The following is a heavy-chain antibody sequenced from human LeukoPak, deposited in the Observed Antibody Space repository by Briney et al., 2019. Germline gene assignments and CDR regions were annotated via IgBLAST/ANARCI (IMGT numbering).Heavy chain of an antibody. D-gene: IGHD3-10*01. CDR3: VRGGDLDY. CDR2: LNPDTGAT. CDR1: GYTFSTYD. Sequence: ASVKVSCKTSGYTFSTYDINWVRQATGQGLEWVGYLNPDTGATGYAQKFQGRVTMTRATSMSTAYMELTRLISDDTAVYYCVRGGDLDYWGQGTLVFVSS. J-gene: IGHJ4*02. V-gene: IGHV1-8*01.